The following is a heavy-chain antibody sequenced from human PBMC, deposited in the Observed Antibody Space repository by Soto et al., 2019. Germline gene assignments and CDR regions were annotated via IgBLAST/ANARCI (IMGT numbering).Heavy chain of an antibody. CDR1: GGSFSSYA. CDR2: IIPIFGTA. J-gene: IGHJ5*02. D-gene: IGHD6-19*01. Sequence: SVKVSCKASGGSFSSYAISWVRQAPGQGLEWMGGIIPIFGTANYAQKFQGRVTITADEYTSTAYMELSSLRSEDTAVYYCARTQYQWLPTSSLIDLWGPGTLSTGSS. V-gene: IGHV1-69*13. CDR3: ARTQYQWLPTSSLIDL.